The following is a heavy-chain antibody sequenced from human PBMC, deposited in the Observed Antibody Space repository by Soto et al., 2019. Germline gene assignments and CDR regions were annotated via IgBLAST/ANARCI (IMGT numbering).Heavy chain of an antibody. Sequence: SETLCVSSTVAGGSLGGYGGSWLRPPPGKGLEWIGYIYYSGSTIYNPSLKSRVTISVDTSKNQFSLKLSSVTAADTAVYYCARESGYTMNLDYWVQGTLVTVSS. CDR2: IYYSGST. V-gene: IGHV4-59*01. J-gene: IGHJ4*02. CDR3: ARESGYTMNLDY. CDR1: GGSLGGYG. D-gene: IGHD3-22*01.